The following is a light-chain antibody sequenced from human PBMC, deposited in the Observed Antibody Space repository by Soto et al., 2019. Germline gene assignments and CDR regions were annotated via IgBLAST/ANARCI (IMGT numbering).Light chain of an antibody. Sequence: EIVLTQSPGTLSLSPGETASLSCRASQSAGNFLAWYQQKPGQAPRLLIYDISTRAAAIPARFSGSGSGTDFTLTVSSLEPEDFALYYCQQRSNRITFGQGTRLEI. J-gene: IGKJ5*01. CDR1: QSAGNF. CDR2: DIS. V-gene: IGKV3-11*01. CDR3: QQRSNRIT.